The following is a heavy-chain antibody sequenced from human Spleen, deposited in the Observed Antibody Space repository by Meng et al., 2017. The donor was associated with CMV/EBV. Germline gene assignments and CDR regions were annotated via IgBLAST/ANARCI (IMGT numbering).Heavy chain of an antibody. V-gene: IGHV4-39*07. Sequence: QLQLQESGPGLVKPSETLSLTCTVSGGSISSSSYYWSWIRQPPGKGLEWIGSIYYSGSTYYNPSLKSRVTISVDTSTNQFSLKLSSVTVADTAVYYCARGDRYYDSSGPFDYWGQGTLVTVSS. CDR1: GGSISSSSYY. CDR2: IYYSGST. CDR3: ARGDRYYDSSGPFDY. D-gene: IGHD3-22*01. J-gene: IGHJ4*02.